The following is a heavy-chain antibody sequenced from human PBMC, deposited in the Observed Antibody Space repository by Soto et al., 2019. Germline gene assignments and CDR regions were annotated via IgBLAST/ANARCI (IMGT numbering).Heavy chain of an antibody. J-gene: IGHJ4*02. D-gene: IGHD6-13*01. CDR2: IYYSGST. Sequence: ETLSLTCTVSGCSISSYYWSWIRQPPGKGLEWIGYIYYSGSTNYNPSLKSRVTISVDTSKNQFSLKLSSVTAADTAVYYCARVQQLVFDYWGQGTLVTVSS. CDR1: GCSISSYY. CDR3: ARVQQLVFDY. V-gene: IGHV4-59*01.